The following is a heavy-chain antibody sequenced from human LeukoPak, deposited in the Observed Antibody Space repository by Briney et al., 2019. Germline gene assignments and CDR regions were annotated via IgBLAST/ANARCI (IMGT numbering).Heavy chain of an antibody. J-gene: IGHJ6*02. CDR3: ASRVEYSGSYYYYGMDV. CDR2: TNPNSGNT. CDR1: GYTFTSYD. Sequence: ASVKVSCKASGYTFTSYDINWVRQATGQGLEWMGWTNPNSGNTGYAQKFQGRVTMTRNTSISTAYMELSSLRSEDTAVYYCASRVEYSGSYYYYGMDVWGQGTTVTVSS. D-gene: IGHD5-12*01. V-gene: IGHV1-8*01.